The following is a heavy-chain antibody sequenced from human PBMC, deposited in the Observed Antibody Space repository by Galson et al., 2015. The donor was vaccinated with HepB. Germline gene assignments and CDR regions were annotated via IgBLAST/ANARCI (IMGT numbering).Heavy chain of an antibody. CDR1: GGSISSSSYY. J-gene: IGHJ5*02. D-gene: IGHD1-26*01. CDR3: ARVPLYSGSYYGWFDP. V-gene: IGHV4-39*01. Sequence: SETLSLTCTVSGGSISSSSYYWGWIRQPPGRGLEWIGSIYYSGSTYYNPSLKSRVTISVDTSKNQFSLKLSSVTAADTAVYYCARVPLYSGSYYGWFDPWGQGTLVTVSS. CDR2: IYYSGST.